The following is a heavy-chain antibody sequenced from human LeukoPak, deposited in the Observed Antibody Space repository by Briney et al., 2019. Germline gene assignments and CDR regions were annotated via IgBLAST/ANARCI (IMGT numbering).Heavy chain of an antibody. CDR1: GYTFVSHG. CDR3: ARDLGSGSLHY. Sequence: GASVKVSCKAAGYTFVSHGISWVRLAPGQGLEWMGWISAYNGDTKYAQKFQGRVTTTRNTSISTAYMELSSLRSEDTAVYYCARDLGSGSLHYWGQGTLVTVSS. V-gene: IGHV1-18*01. J-gene: IGHJ4*02. CDR2: ISAYNGDT. D-gene: IGHD1-26*01.